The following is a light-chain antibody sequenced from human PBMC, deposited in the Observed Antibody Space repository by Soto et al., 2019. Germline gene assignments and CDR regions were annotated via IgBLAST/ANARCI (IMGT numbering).Light chain of an antibody. CDR1: QSVSSSY. J-gene: IGKJ2*01. Sequence: EIVLTQSPGTLSLSPGERATLSCRASQSVSSSYLAWYQQKPGQAPRLLIYGASSRATGIPDRFSGSGSGTDFTLTISRLVPEDFAVYDCQQYGSSPVTFGQGTKLEIK. CDR3: QQYGSSPVT. V-gene: IGKV3-20*01. CDR2: GAS.